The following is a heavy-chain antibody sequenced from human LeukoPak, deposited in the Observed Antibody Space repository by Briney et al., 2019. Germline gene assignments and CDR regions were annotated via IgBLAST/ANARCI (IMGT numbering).Heavy chain of an antibody. CDR1: GYTLTSYN. J-gene: IGHJ4*02. V-gene: IGHV1-18*01. CDR2: VPPQNGDT. CDR3: ARGTSYYGSGTYYTFPY. D-gene: IGHD3-10*01. Sequence: GASVKASRQASGYTLTSYNINWFRQAPGRGFEWLGYVPPQNGDTGYTQNFQGRVTMTTDTSTSTAYMELRSLRSDDTAVYYCARGTSYYGSGTYYTFPYWGQGTLVTVSS.